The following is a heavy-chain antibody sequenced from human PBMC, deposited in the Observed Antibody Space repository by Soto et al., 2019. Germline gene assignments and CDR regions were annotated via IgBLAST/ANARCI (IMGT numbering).Heavy chain of an antibody. J-gene: IGHJ4*03. D-gene: IGHD3-10*01. V-gene: IGHV3-53*04. CDR2: IYIGGFT. CDR1: GFTVTGSY. Sequence: LGGSLRLSCAASGFTVTGSYMGWVRQAPGKWLEWVSVIYIGGFTYXXDSVKGRXXISRQSSENTLXLQMNXQRAEDTPGYYCARAYGSGSYTSDYSGQGTTVTVS. CDR3: ARAYGSGSYTSDY.